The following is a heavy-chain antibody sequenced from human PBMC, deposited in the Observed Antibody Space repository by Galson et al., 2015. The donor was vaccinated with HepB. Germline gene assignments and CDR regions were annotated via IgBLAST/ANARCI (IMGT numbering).Heavy chain of an antibody. D-gene: IGHD7-27*01. CDR1: GASVSSDSDY. CDR3: ARLRPWANFDY. CDR2: IFYTGRT. V-gene: IGHV4-61*01. Sequence: ETLSLTCTVSGASVSSDSDYWTWIRQPPGKGLEWIGYIFYTGRTDYNPSLKSRVSISVDTSNNQFPLKLSSVTAADTAVYYCARLRPWANFDYWGQGTLVTVSS. J-gene: IGHJ4*02.